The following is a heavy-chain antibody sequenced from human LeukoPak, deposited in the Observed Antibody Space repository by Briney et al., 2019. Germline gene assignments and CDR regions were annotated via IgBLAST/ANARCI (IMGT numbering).Heavy chain of an antibody. CDR3: AKRPVTTARSLDP. CDR2: INWNGGST. J-gene: IGHJ5*02. D-gene: IGHD4-17*01. V-gene: IGHV3-20*04. CDR1: GFTFDDYG. Sequence: GGSLRLSCAASGFTFDDYGMSWVRQAPGKGLEWVSGINWNGGSTGYADSVKGRFTISRDNSKNTLYLQMNSLRAEDTAVYYCAKRPVTTARSLDPWGQGTLVTVSS.